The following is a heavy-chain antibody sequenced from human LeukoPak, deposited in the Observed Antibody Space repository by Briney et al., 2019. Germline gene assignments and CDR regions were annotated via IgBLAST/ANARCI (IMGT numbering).Heavy chain of an antibody. D-gene: IGHD6-13*01. V-gene: IGHV3-23*01. CDR1: GFTFSSYA. Sequence: GGSLRLSCAASGFTFSSYAMIWVRQAPGKGLEWVSAISGSGGSTCYADSVKGRFTISRDSSKNTLYLQMNSLRAEDTAVFYCAKGGGVYKSAADGRIDYWGQGTLVTVSS. J-gene: IGHJ4*02. CDR2: ISGSGGST. CDR3: AKGGGVYKSAADGRIDY.